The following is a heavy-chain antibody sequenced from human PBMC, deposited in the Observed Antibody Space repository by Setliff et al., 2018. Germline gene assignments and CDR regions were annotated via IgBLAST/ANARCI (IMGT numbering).Heavy chain of an antibody. J-gene: IGHJ1*01. D-gene: IGHD2-15*01. V-gene: IGHV3-21*06. CDR2: ISDTSAFI. Sequence: GGSLRLSCAASGLTLTPYTMTWVRQAPGKGPEWVSSISDTSAFIYYADSVKGRFTISRDNAKNTLYLQMNSLRADDTAVYHCARASLGKFGSAVEYFHHWGQGTLVTVSS. CDR3: ARASLGKFGSAVEYFHH. CDR1: GLTLTPYT.